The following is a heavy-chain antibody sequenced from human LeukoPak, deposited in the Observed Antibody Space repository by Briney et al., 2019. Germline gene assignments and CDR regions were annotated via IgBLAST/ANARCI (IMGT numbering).Heavy chain of an antibody. CDR3: ARDFEKMKGSSWYADY. CDR1: GFTFSSYW. J-gene: IGHJ4*02. V-gene: IGHV3-7*01. D-gene: IGHD6-13*01. CDR2: IRQDGNEK. Sequence: GGSLRLSCAASGFTFSSYWMSWIRQAPGKGLEWVANIRQDGNEKKYVDSVKGRFTISRDNAKNSMYLQINSLRAEDTAVYYCARDFEKMKGSSWYADYWGQGTLVTVSS.